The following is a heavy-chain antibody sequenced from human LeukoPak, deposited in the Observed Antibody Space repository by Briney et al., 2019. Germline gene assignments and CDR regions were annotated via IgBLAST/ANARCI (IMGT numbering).Heavy chain of an antibody. V-gene: IGHV3-53*01. CDR3: ARDITSSGYKSPYYMDV. D-gene: IGHD3-22*01. J-gene: IGHJ6*03. CDR2: IYSGGST. Sequence: GGSLRLSCAASGFTVSSNYMSWVRQAPGKGLEWVSVIYSGGSTYYADSVKGRFTISRDNSKNTLYLQMNSLRAEDTAVYYCARDITSSGYKSPYYMDVWGEGTTVTVSS. CDR1: GFTVSSNY.